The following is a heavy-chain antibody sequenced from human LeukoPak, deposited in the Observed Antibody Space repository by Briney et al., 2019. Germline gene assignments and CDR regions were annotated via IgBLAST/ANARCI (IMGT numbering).Heavy chain of an antibody. CDR2: IKQDGSEK. V-gene: IGHV3-7*01. J-gene: IGHJ6*02. Sequence: GGSLRLSCAASGFTFSSYWMSWVRLAPGKGLECVANIKQDGSEKYYVDSVKGRFTISRDNAENSLYLQMNSLRAEDTAVYYCARIGSGRRNYYYYGMDVWGQGTTVTVSS. CDR3: ARIGSGRRNYYYYGMDV. D-gene: IGHD3-10*01. CDR1: GFTFSSYW.